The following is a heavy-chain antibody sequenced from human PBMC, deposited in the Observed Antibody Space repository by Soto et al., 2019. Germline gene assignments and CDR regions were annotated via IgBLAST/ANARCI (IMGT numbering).Heavy chain of an antibody. D-gene: IGHD5-12*01. CDR3: ARGGYEVYYFDY. CDR2: IYYSGST. Sequence: SETLSLTCTVSGGSISSYYWSWIRQPPGKGLEWIGYIYYSGSTNYNPSLKSRVTISVDTSKNQFSLKLSSVTAADTAVYYCARGGYEVYYFDYWGQGTLVTVSS. J-gene: IGHJ4*02. CDR1: GGSISSYY. V-gene: IGHV4-59*01.